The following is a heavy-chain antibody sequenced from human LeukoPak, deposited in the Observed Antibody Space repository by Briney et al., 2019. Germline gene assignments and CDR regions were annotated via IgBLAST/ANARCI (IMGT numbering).Heavy chain of an antibody. J-gene: IGHJ4*02. CDR1: GGSFSGYY. CDR2: INHSGST. D-gene: IGHD3-10*01. CDR3: ARGRPLSGNYYGSGSYYNDDFDY. Sequence: SETLSLTCAVYGGSFSGYYWSWIRQPPGEGLEWIGEINHSGSTNYNPSLKSRVTISVDTSKNQFSLKLSSVTAADTAVYYCARGRPLSGNYYGSGSYYNDDFDYWGQGTLVTVSS. V-gene: IGHV4-34*01.